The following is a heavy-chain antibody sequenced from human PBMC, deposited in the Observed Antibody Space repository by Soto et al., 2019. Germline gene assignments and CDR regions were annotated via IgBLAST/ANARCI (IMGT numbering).Heavy chain of an antibody. J-gene: IGHJ5*02. CDR3: ARTQSRQWLVKGWFDP. CDR1: GFTFSSYA. D-gene: IGHD6-19*01. V-gene: IGHV3-30-3*01. Sequence: GGSLRLSCAASGFTFSSYAMHWVRQAPGKGLEWVAVISYDGSNKYYADSVKGRFTISRDKSKNTLYLQMNSLRAEDTAVYYCARTQSRQWLVKGWFDPWGQGTLVTVSS. CDR2: ISYDGSNK.